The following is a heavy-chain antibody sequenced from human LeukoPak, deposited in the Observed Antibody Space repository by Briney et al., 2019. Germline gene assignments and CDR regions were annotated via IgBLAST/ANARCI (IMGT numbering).Heavy chain of an antibody. CDR1: GYTFSIYG. Sequence: ASVKVSCNTSGYTFSIYGITWLRQAPGQGLEWMGWISGYNGNTNYAQKFQGRVTMTTDTSTKTAYMELRSLRSDDTAVYYCARRLITADGYDYWGQGTLATVSS. J-gene: IGHJ4*02. CDR2: ISGYNGNT. V-gene: IGHV1-18*01. CDR3: ARRLITADGYDY. D-gene: IGHD6-13*01.